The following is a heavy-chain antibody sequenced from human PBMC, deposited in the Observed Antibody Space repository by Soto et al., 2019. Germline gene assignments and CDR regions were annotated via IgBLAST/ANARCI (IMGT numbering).Heavy chain of an antibody. V-gene: IGHV4-31*03. Sequence: PSETLSLTCTVSGGSISSGGYYWSWIRQHPGKGLEWIGYIYYSGSTYYNPSLKSRVTISVDTSKNQFSLKLSSVTAADTAVYYCARGPFYPQSQTVKRVWESWYWGMDRGWFDPWGQGTLVTVSS. CDR3: ARGPFYPQSQTVKRVWESWYWGMDRGWFDP. D-gene: IGHD6-13*01. CDR2: IYYSGST. CDR1: GGSISSGGYY. J-gene: IGHJ5*02.